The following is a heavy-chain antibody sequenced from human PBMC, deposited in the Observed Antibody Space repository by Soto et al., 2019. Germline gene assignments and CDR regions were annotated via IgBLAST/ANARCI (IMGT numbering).Heavy chain of an antibody. D-gene: IGHD3-16*01. CDR3: ARDTGGSYDY. Sequence: EVQLMESGGGLVQPGGSLRLSCAASGFIFSDYYMDWVRQVPGKGLEWVGRTRNKVNSFSAEYAASVKGRFGIYRDASKDSMYLQMNSLKSDDTAVYYCARDTGGSYDYWGQGALVTVSS. CDR2: TRNKVNSFSA. J-gene: IGHJ4*02. V-gene: IGHV3-72*01. CDR1: GFIFSDYY.